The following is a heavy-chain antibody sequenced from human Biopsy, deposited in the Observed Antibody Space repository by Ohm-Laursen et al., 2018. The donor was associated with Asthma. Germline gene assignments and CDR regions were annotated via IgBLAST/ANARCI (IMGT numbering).Heavy chain of an antibody. Sequence: LVKVSCKISGYSLTDLSMHWVRQAPGQGLEWMGGHDHEEGGTVNAWRFQGRVTMTEDTSTDTAYMELSSLSSDDTAVYYCASDFPKDYVRYNFQFWGQGTLVTVSS. J-gene: IGHJ4*02. CDR2: HDHEEGGT. CDR1: GYSLTDLS. CDR3: ASDFPKDYVRYNFQF. V-gene: IGHV1-24*01. D-gene: IGHD4-17*01.